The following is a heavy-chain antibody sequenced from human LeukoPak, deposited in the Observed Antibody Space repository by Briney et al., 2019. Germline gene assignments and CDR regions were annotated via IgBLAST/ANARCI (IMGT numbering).Heavy chain of an antibody. Sequence: SEPLSLPCTVSGVPISSYYWSWIRQPPGKGLEWIGYIYYSGSTNYNPSLKSRVTISVDTSKNQFSLKLSSVTAADTAIYYCARVRQQLVMNWFDTWGQGTLVTVSS. CDR3: ARVRQQLVMNWFDT. V-gene: IGHV4-59*01. CDR1: GVPISSYY. J-gene: IGHJ5*02. CDR2: IYYSGST. D-gene: IGHD6-13*01.